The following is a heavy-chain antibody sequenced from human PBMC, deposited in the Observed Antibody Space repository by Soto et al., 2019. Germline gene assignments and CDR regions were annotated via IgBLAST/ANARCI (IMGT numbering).Heavy chain of an antibody. D-gene: IGHD2-2*01. Sequence: GESLKISCKGSGYKPSTWHTFTSDWIAWVRQMPWEGLEWMGIIYPGDSDTRYSPSFQGHVTISADRSISTAYLQWSSLKASDTAMYYCAAPKQLSMGYYYGMDVWGQGTTVTVSS. CDR1: GYKPSTWHTFTSDW. J-gene: IGHJ6*02. V-gene: IGHV5-51*01. CDR3: AAPKQLSMGYYYGMDV. CDR2: IYPGDSDT.